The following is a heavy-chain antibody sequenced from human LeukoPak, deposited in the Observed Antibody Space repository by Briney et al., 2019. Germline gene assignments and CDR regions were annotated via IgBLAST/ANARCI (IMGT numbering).Heavy chain of an antibody. J-gene: IGHJ4*02. V-gene: IGHV3-9*01. D-gene: IGHD2-15*01. Sequence: GGSLRLSCVGSGFNFDEYAMHWVRQPPGKGLEWVSGISSNSDDIGYEDSLRGRFTISRHSAKKSLYLQMNSLRAEDTALYYCAKDRYCTSSSCPIDYWGRGTLVTVSS. CDR1: GFNFDEYA. CDR3: AKDRYCTSSSCPIDY. CDR2: ISSNSDDI.